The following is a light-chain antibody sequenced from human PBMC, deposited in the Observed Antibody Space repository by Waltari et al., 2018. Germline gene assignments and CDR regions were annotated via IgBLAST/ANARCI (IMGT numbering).Light chain of an antibody. Sequence: DIVMTQSPLSLPVTPGEPSSISCRSRRSLRHSNGYNYLDWYLQKPGQSPQLLIYLGSNRASGVPDRFSGSGSGTDFTLKISRVEAEDVGVYYCMQGTHWPPITFGQGTRLEIK. CDR1: RSLRHSNGYNY. J-gene: IGKJ5*01. CDR2: LGS. CDR3: MQGTHWPPIT. V-gene: IGKV2-28*01.